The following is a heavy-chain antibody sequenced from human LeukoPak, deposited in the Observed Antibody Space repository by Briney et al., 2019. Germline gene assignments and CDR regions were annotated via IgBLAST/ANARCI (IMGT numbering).Heavy chain of an antibody. V-gene: IGHV3-9*01. CDR3: PKAEYYDILTGYAYYFDY. D-gene: IGHD3-9*01. Sequence: GGSLRLSCAASGFTFDDYAMHWVRQAPGKGLEWVSGISWNSGSIAYADSVKGRFTISRDNAKNSLYLQMNSLRAEDTALYYCPKAEYYDILTGYAYYFDYWGQGTLVTVSS. CDR2: ISWNSGSI. J-gene: IGHJ4*02. CDR1: GFTFDDYA.